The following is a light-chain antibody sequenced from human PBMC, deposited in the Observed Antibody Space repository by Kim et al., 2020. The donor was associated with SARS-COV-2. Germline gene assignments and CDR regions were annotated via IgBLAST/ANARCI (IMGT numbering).Light chain of an antibody. V-gene: IGKV3-15*01. CDR3: QQYNNWPPIT. Sequence: SPGERATLSCRASQSVRSKLAWYQQKPGQAPRLLIHGASTRATGIPARFSGSGSGTEFTLTINSLQSEDFAVYYCQQYNNWPPITFGQGTRLEIK. J-gene: IGKJ5*01. CDR2: GAS. CDR1: QSVRSK.